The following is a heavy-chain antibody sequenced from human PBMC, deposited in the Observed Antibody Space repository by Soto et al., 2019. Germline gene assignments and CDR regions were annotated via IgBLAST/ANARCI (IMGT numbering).Heavy chain of an antibody. CDR2: ISSSSRRI. V-gene: IGHV3-48*04. CDR1: GFSFNTYA. J-gene: IGHJ4*02. D-gene: IGHD6-25*01. Sequence: VQLVESGGGLIQPGWSLRLSCAASGFSFNTYAMNWVRQAPGKGLDWISYISSSSRRIYYADSVKGRFTRSRDNAKNSLYLQMNSLRAEDTAVYYCASDPGIAAAGMDYWGQGTLVTVSS. CDR3: ASDPGIAAAGMDY.